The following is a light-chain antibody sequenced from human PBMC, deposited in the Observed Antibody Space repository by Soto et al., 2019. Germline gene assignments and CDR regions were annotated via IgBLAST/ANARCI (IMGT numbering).Light chain of an antibody. CDR1: QGISSY. CDR2: AAS. CDR3: QQYNSYTRT. Sequence: IQLTQSPSSLSASVGDRFTITFLASQGISSYLAWYQQKPGKAPKLLIYAASTLQSGVPSRFSGSGSGTEFTLTISNLQPDDFATYYCQQYNSYTRTFGQGTKVDVK. V-gene: IGKV1-9*01. J-gene: IGKJ1*01.